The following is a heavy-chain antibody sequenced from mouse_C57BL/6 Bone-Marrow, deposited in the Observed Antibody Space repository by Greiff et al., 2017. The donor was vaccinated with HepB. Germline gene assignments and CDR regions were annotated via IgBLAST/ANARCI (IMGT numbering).Heavy chain of an antibody. J-gene: IGHJ2*01. Sequence: VQLQQSGPGLVKPSQSLSLTCSVTGYSITSGYYWNWIRQFPGNKLEWMGYISYDGSNNYNPSLKNRISITRDTSKNQFFLKLNSVTTEDTATYYCARGVYYGSVFDYWGQGTTLTVSS. CDR3: ARGVYYGSVFDY. CDR2: ISYDGSN. V-gene: IGHV3-6*01. CDR1: GYSITSGYY. D-gene: IGHD1-1*01.